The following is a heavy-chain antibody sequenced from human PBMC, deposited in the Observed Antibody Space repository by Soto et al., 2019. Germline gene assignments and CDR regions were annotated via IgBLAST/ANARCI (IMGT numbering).Heavy chain of an antibody. Sequence: EVQLLESGGGLVQPGGSLRLSCAASGLTFSSYAMSWVRQAPGKGLEWASAISGSGGSTYYADSGKGRFTISRDNSKNTLYLQMNSLRAEDTAVYYCAKWGPYPPTPFDYWGQGTLVTVSS. J-gene: IGHJ4*02. V-gene: IGHV3-23*01. CDR2: ISGSGGST. CDR3: AKWGPYPPTPFDY. CDR1: GLTFSSYA. D-gene: IGHD3-16*01.